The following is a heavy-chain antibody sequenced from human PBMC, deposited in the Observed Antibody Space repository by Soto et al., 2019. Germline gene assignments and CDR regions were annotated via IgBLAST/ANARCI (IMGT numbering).Heavy chain of an antibody. CDR2: VSTNDDRT. CDR1: GYTFTAYG. D-gene: IGHD3-22*01. CDR3: TRELNTESSAYYSFAY. Sequence: QVQLVQSGPEVKMPGASVKVSCKTSGYTFTAYGLAWLRQAPEQRPEWMGWVSTNDDRTNYAQKFQGRVTMTTDRSTTTTYMELRSLRADDTAVYYCTRELNTESSAYYSFAYWGQGTLVTVSS. V-gene: IGHV1-18*01. J-gene: IGHJ4*02.